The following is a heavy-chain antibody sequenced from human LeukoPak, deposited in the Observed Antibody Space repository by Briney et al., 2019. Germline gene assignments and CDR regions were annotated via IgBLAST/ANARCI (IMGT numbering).Heavy chain of an antibody. D-gene: IGHD5-12*01. J-gene: IGHJ3*02. Sequence: PSETLSLTCTVSGGSISSYYWSWLRQPPGKGLEWVGYIYSSGSTNYSPSLKSRVSIAVAKSKNQFSLKLYSVTAADTAVYYCARRYSGYGNAFDIWGQGTMVTVSS. CDR1: GGSISSYY. CDR3: ARRYSGYGNAFDI. CDR2: IYSSGST. V-gene: IGHV4-59*08.